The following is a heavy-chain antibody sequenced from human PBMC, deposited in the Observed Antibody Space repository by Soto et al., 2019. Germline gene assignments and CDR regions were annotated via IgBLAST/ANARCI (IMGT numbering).Heavy chain of an antibody. Sequence: SETLSLTCTVSGGSISSGDYYWSWIRQPPGKGLEWIGYIYYSGSTYYNPSLKSRVTISVDLSKNQFSLRLSSVTTADTALYYCARTTAVPNTLRSRYFFDYWGQGTLVTVS. D-gene: IGHD4-17*01. CDR2: IYYSGST. J-gene: IGHJ4*02. CDR1: GGSISSGDYY. V-gene: IGHV4-30-4*02. CDR3: ARTTAVPNTLRSRYFFDY.